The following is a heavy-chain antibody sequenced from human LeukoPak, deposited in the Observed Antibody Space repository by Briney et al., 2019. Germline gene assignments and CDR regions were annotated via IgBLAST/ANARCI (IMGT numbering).Heavy chain of an antibody. D-gene: IGHD6-13*01. Sequence: ASVKVSCKASGYTCTSYGISWVRQAPGQGLEWMGWISAYNGNTNYAQKLQGRVTMTTDTSTSTAYMELRRLRSDETAVYYCERDDVEGFGIAAVDDWGQGALSPSPQ. J-gene: IGHJ4*02. CDR3: ERDDVEGFGIAAVDD. CDR1: GYTCTSYG. V-gene: IGHV1-18*01. CDR2: ISAYNGNT.